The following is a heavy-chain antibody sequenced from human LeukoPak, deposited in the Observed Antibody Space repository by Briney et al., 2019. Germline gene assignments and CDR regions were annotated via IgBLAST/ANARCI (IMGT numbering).Heavy chain of an antibody. D-gene: IGHD6-19*01. CDR1: GYTFTGYY. CDR2: INPNSGGT. CDR3: ARAATGYSSGWYDY. J-gene: IGHJ4*02. V-gene: IGHV1-2*04. Sequence: ASVKVSCKASGYTFTGYYMHWVRQAPGQGLEWMGWINPNSGGTNYAQKFQGWVTMTRDTSISTAYMELSRLRSDDTAVYYCARAATGYSSGWYDYWGQGTLVTVSP.